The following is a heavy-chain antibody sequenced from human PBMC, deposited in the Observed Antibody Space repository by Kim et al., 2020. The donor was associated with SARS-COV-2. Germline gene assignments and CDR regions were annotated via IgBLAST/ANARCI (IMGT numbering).Heavy chain of an antibody. D-gene: IGHD1-1*01. CDR3: ARRGGIVNNYNY. Sequence: YYNPSPQSRVTISVDTSKNQFSLNLRSVTATDTAVYYCARRGGIVNNYNYWGQGTLVTVSS. J-gene: IGHJ4*02. V-gene: IGHV4-39*01.